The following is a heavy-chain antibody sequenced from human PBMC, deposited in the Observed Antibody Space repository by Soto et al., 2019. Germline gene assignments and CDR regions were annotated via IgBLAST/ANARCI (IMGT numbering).Heavy chain of an antibody. CDR3: ARAPIVAGAFDI. CDR1: GGSISSGGYS. Sequence: SETLSLTCAVSGGSISSGGYSWSWIRQPPGKGLEWIGYIYHSGSTYYNPSLKSRVTISVDRSKNQFSLKLSSVTAADTAVYYCARAPIVAGAFDIWGQGTMVT. V-gene: IGHV4-30-2*01. D-gene: IGHD2-15*01. J-gene: IGHJ3*02. CDR2: IYHSGST.